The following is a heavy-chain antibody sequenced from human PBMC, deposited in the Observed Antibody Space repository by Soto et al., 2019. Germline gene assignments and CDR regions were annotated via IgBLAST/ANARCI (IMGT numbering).Heavy chain of an antibody. CDR2: IYYSGST. V-gene: IGHV4-61*01. CDR1: GGSVSSGSYY. Sequence: SETLSLTCTVSGGSVSSGSYYWSWIRQPPGKGLEWIGYIYYSGSTNYNPSLKSRVTISVDTSKNQFSLKLSSVTAADTAVYYCARGNPKYYYYGMDVWG. CDR3: ARGNPKYYYYGMDV. D-gene: IGHD4-4*01. J-gene: IGHJ6*02.